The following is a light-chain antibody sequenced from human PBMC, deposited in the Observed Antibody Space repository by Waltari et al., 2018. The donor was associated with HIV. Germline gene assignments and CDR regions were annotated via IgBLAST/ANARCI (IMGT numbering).Light chain of an antibody. V-gene: IGLV2-23*02. CDR2: EVS. J-gene: IGLJ1*01. CDR3: CSYAGSSTHV. CDR1: SSDVGNYNV. Sequence: QSALTQPASVSGSPGQSITISCTGTSSDVGNYNVVSWYQQHPGKAPKLMIYEVSKRPSGVSNRFAGSKSGNTASLTFSGLQAEDEADYYCCSYAGSSTHVFGTGTKVTVL.